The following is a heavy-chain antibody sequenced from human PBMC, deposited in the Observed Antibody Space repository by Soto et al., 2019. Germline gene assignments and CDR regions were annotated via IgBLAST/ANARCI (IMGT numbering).Heavy chain of an antibody. D-gene: IGHD4-4*01. V-gene: IGHV3-7*01. Sequence: ARAPSLSCAASGITISSIWMRWVRRTPGKGREWGARKNKDESNKQYVDFVKGRFTISRDNAECSLYLQMNSLRAEDTGVYYCARDYRADWGPGTLVTVSS. CDR2: KNKDESNK. CDR1: GITISSIW. J-gene: IGHJ4*02. CDR3: ARDYRAD.